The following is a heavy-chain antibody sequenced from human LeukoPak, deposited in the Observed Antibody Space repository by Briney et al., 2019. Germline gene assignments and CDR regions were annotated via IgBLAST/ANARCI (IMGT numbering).Heavy chain of an antibody. CDR1: GVSISNGDYY. Sequence: PSQTLSLTCTVSGVSISNGDYYWSWIRQPPGKGLEWIGYIYYSGSTYYNPSLKSRVTISVDTSKNQFSLKLSSVTAADTAVYYCARVAAAAGPEIIHFDYWGQGTLVTVSS. D-gene: IGHD6-13*01. J-gene: IGHJ4*02. CDR2: IYYSGST. CDR3: ARVAAAAGPEIIHFDY. V-gene: IGHV4-30-4*01.